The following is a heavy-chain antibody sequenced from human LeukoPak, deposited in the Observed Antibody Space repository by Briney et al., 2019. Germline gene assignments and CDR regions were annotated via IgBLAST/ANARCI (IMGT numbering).Heavy chain of an antibody. D-gene: IGHD5-18*01. J-gene: IGHJ4*02. CDR1: GYTLTELS. Sequence: ASVKVSCKVSGYTLTELSMHWVRQAPGKGLEWMGGFDPEDGEAIYAQKFQGRVTMTEDTSTDTAYMELSSLRSEDTAVYYCATAYRYSYGKFDYWGQGTLVTVSS. CDR3: ATAYRYSYGKFDY. V-gene: IGHV1-24*01. CDR2: FDPEDGEA.